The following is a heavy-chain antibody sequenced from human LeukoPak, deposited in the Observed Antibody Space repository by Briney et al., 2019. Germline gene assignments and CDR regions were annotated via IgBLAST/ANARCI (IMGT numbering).Heavy chain of an antibody. CDR1: GGSISSYY. CDR3: ARGIRGYSYLMYH. D-gene: IGHD5-18*01. V-gene: IGHV4-59*01. J-gene: IGHJ4*02. CDR2: IYYSGST. Sequence: SETLSLTCTVSGGSISSYYWSWIRQPPGKGLEWIGYIYYSGSTNYNPSLKSRVTISVDTSKNQFSLKLSSMTAADTAVYYCARGIRGYSYLMYHWGQGTLVTVSS.